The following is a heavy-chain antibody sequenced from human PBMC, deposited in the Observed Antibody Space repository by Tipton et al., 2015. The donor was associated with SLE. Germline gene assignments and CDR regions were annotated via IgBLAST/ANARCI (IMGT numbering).Heavy chain of an antibody. CDR3: SRAAGSSFGYNYYYMDD. J-gene: IGHJ6*03. D-gene: IGHD5-18*01. V-gene: IGHV4-4*07. CDR1: DGSIRDYY. Sequence: TLSLTCTVSDGSIRDYYWTWIRQPAGEGLEWIWRIYASGRTNYNPSLSSRVTISVDTSKNQFSLKMTSVTAADTAVYYCSRAAGSSFGYNYYYMDDWGKGTTVTVSS. CDR2: IYASGRT.